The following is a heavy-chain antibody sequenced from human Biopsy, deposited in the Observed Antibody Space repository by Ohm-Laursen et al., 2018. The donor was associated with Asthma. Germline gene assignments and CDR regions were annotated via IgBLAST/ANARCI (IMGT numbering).Heavy chain of an antibody. Sequence: SVKVSCKASGDSFSNYAISWVRQAPGQGLEWMGGLIPVLGTPDHAQMFEGRVTITADESTSTAYMELRSLRSDDTAVYYCARTLAAADSYDYWGQGTLVTVSS. CDR3: ARTLAAADSYDY. CDR1: GDSFSNYA. V-gene: IGHV1-69*13. D-gene: IGHD6-19*01. J-gene: IGHJ4*02. CDR2: LIPVLGTP.